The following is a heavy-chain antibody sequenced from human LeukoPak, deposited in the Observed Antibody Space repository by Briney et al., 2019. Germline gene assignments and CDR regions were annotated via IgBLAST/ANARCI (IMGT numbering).Heavy chain of an antibody. Sequence: GGSLRLSCAAPGFSFSSNWMGWVRQAPGKGLEWVAHIKRDGSQKYYLDSVKGRFTISRDNAKDSLYLQMNSLRVEDTAVYYCARLGLEVGGPNWFDPWGQGTLVTVSS. V-gene: IGHV3-7*01. CDR3: ARLGLEVGGPNWFDP. CDR2: IKRDGSQK. D-gene: IGHD1-1*01. CDR1: GFSFSSNW. J-gene: IGHJ5*02.